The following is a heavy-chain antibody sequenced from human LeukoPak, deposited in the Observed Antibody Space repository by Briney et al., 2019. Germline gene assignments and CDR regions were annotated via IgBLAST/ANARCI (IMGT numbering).Heavy chain of an antibody. V-gene: IGHV3-33*01. CDR3: ARDLGRDGYNFD. CDR1: GFTFSSYG. J-gene: IGHJ4*02. Sequence: GRSLRLSCAASGFTFSSYGMHWVRQAPGKGLEWVAVIWYDGSNKYYADSVQGRFTISRDNSKNTLYLQMNSLRAEDTAVYYCARDLGRDGYNFDWGQGTLVTVSS. D-gene: IGHD5-24*01. CDR2: IWYDGSNK.